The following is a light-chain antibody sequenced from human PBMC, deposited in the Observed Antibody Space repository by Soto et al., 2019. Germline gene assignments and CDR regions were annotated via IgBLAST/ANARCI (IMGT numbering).Light chain of an antibody. CDR3: AAWDSSLSILM. V-gene: IGLV1-51*02. CDR1: SSNFGNNF. Sequence: QSVVTQPPSVSAAPGQMVTISCSGGSSNFGNNFVSWYQHLPRTAPKLLIYENNKRPSGIPDRFSGSKSGTSATLGITGLQTGDEADYYCAAWDSSLSILMFGGGTKLTVL. CDR2: ENN. J-gene: IGLJ3*02.